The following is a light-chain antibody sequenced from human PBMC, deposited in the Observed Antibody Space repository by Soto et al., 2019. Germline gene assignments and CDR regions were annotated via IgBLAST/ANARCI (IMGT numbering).Light chain of an antibody. J-gene: IGKJ4*01. CDR2: DAS. CDR1: QSVSSN. CDR3: QQFSSYPLT. Sequence: EIVMTQSPATLSVSPRERATLSCRASQSVSSNLAWYQQKPGQSPRLLIYDASSRATGIPDRFSGGGSGTDFTLTISRLEPEDFAVYYCQQFSSYPLTFGGGTKVDIK. V-gene: IGKV3-20*01.